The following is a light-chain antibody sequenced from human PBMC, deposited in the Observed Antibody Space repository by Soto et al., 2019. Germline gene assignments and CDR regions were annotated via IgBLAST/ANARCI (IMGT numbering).Light chain of an antibody. CDR3: SSYASSSTDV. CDR1: SSDVGGYNY. CDR2: EVS. Sequence: QSALTQPASVSGSPGQSITICCTGTSSDVGGYNYVSWYQQHPGKAPKLMIYEVSNRPSGVSNRFSGSKSGNTASLTISGLQAEVEADYYCSSYASSSTDVFGTGTKLTVL. J-gene: IGLJ1*01. V-gene: IGLV2-14*01.